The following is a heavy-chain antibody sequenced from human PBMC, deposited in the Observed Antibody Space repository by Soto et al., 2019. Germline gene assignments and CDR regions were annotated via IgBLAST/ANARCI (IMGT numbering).Heavy chain of an antibody. J-gene: IGHJ3*02. Sequence: QVQLVQSGAEVKKPGSSVKVSCKASGGTFSSYAISWVRQAPGQGLEWMGGIIPIFGTANYAQKFQGRVTITADESTSTAYLVLSSLISEDTAVYYCARDWNPRDDAFDICGQGTMVTVSS. CDR3: ARDWNPRDDAFDI. CDR1: GGTFSSYA. V-gene: IGHV1-69*12. CDR2: IIPIFGTA. D-gene: IGHD1-1*01.